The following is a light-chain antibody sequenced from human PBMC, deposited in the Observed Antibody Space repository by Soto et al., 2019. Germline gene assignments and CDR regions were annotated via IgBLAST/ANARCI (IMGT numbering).Light chain of an antibody. J-gene: IGKJ5*01. CDR3: QQYGDSPSIT. V-gene: IGKV3-20*01. Sequence: EIVLTQSPGTLSLSPGERATLSCRASQSVSSSYLAWYQQKPGQAPRLLMYRASSRATGIPDRFSGSGSGTDFTLTISRLEPEDFAVYYCQQYGDSPSITFGQGTRLEIK. CDR2: RAS. CDR1: QSVSSSY.